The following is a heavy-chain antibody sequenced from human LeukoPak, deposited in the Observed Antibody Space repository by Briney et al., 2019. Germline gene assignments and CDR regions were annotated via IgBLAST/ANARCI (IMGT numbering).Heavy chain of an antibody. V-gene: IGHV3-74*01. J-gene: IGHJ4*02. D-gene: IGHD2/OR15-2a*01. CDR2: INSDGRTT. CDR1: GFIFSNFW. CDR3: GRGMRDFYGLDY. Sequence: GGSLRLSCSASGFIFSNFWMHWVRQVPGKGLVWVSHINSDGRTTDYADSVRGRFTISRDNAKNTLYLQMNRLTVEDTAVYYCGRGMRDFYGLDYWGQGFLVTVSS.